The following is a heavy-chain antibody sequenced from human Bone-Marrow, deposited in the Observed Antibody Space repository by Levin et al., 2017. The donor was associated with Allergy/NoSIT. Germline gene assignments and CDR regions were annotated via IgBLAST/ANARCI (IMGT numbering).Heavy chain of an antibody. Sequence: GGSLRLSCGASGSMFNEYWMSWVRQAPGKGLEWVANMKEDGSEQYYVDSVKGRFTISRDNAKNSLYLQMNSLTAEDTALYYCAREGIPYCGGDCYSVFDDWGLGTLVTVSS. V-gene: IGHV3-7*01. CDR2: MKEDGSEQ. J-gene: IGHJ5*02. CDR3: AREGIPYCGGDCYSVFDD. CDR1: GSMFNEYW. D-gene: IGHD2-21*02.